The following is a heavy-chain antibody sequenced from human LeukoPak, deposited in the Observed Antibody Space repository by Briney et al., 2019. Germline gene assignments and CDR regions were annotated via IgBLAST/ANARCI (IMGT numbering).Heavy chain of an antibody. CDR1: GFTFSNYN. CDR2: ISSSSDTI. D-gene: IGHD6-19*01. CDR3: AKEGTRSHSQWAFDF. Sequence: PGGFLRLSCAASGFTFSNYNMNWVRQAPGKGLEWVSYISSSSDTIYYADSVKGRFTVSRDNAESTMYLQMNSLRVEGTAVYYCAKEGTRSHSQWAFDFWGQGTMVTVSS. J-gene: IGHJ3*01. V-gene: IGHV3-48*04.